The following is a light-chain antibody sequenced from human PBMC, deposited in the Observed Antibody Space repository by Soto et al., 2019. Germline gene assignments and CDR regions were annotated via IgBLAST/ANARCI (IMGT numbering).Light chain of an antibody. V-gene: IGKV1-39*01. J-gene: IGKJ4*01. CDR1: QTISSW. CDR2: PPS. CDR3: QQSYSIPLT. Sequence: DIQMTQSPSTMSGSVGDRVTITCRASQTISSWLAWYQQKPGKAPKLLIFPPSTLQSGVPSRFSGSGSGTDFTLTISSLQPEDFATYYCQQSYSIPLTFGGGTKVDIK.